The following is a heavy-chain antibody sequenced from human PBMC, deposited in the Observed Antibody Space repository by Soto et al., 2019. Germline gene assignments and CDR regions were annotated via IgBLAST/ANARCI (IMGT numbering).Heavy chain of an antibody. J-gene: IGHJ6*02. CDR2: GSDSGST. V-gene: IGHV4-59*12. CDR1: GGSITNYY. CDR3: ARERGGHSAMDV. Sequence: QVQLQESGPGLVKPSETLSLMCTVSGGSITNYYWSWIRQSPAKGVEWIGYGSDSGSTKYNPSLKSRVTISVATSKNQFSRKLTSLTAADTAVYYCARERGGHSAMDVWGQGTTVTVSS. D-gene: IGHD3-16*01.